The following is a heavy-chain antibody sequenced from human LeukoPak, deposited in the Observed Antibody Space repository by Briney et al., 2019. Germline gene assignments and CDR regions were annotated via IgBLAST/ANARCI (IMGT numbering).Heavy chain of an antibody. CDR2: IKQDGSEK. CDR3: ASPQPDYYYGSGKRGDY. J-gene: IGHJ4*02. CDR1: GFTFGGYW. D-gene: IGHD3-10*01. V-gene: IGHV3-7*01. Sequence: GGSWGFSWAAPGFTFGGYWMGGVGQAPGKGWGWGANIKQDGSEKYYVDSVKGRFTISRDNAKNSLYLQMNSLRAEDTAVYYCASPQPDYYYGSGKRGDYWGQGTLVTVSS.